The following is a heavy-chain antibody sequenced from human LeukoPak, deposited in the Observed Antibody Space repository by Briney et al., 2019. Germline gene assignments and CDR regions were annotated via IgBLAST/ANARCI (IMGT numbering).Heavy chain of an antibody. CDR3: ARIGGSGWLDY. CDR1: GFSLSTSGMR. D-gene: IGHD6-19*01. V-gene: IGHV2-70*04. Sequence: SGPALVKPTQTLTLTCTFSGFSLSTSGMRVSWIRQPPGKALEWLARIDWDDDKFYSTSLKTRLTISKDTSKNQVVFTMTNMDPVDTATYYCARIGGSGWLDYWGQGTLVTVSS. J-gene: IGHJ4*02. CDR2: IDWDDDK.